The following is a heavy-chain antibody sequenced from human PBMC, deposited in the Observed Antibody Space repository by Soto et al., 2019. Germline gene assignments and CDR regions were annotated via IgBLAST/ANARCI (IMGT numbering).Heavy chain of an antibody. V-gene: IGHV1-18*01. CDR2: ISAYNGNT. Sequence: QVQLVQSGAEVKKPGASVKVSCKASGYTFTSYGISWVRQAPGQGLEWMGWISAYNGNTNYAQKLQARVTMTTDTSPSTAYMELRSLRSDDTAVYYCARTSIAVAGFYYYYSMDVWGQGTTVTVSS. CDR3: ARTSIAVAGFYYYYSMDV. J-gene: IGHJ6*02. D-gene: IGHD6-19*01. CDR1: GYTFTSYG.